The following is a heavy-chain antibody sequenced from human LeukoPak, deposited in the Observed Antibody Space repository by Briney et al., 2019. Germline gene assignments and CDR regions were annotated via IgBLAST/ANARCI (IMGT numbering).Heavy chain of an antibody. J-gene: IGHJ4*02. V-gene: IGHV1-2*04. CDR2: INPNSGGT. Sequence: ASVKVSCKASGYTFTGYYMHWVRQAPGQGLEWMGWINPNSGGTNYAQKFQGWVTMTRDTSISTAYMELRGLRSDDTAVYYCARDQALHYYDRNYDYWGQGTLVTVSS. CDR3: ARDQALHYYDRNYDY. D-gene: IGHD3-22*01. CDR1: GYTFTGYY.